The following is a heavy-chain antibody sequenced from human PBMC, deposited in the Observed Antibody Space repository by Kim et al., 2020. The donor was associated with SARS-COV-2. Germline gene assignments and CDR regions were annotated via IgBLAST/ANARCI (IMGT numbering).Heavy chain of an antibody. CDR2: INHSGST. V-gene: IGHV4-34*01. D-gene: IGHD3-22*01. Sequence: SETLSLTCAVYGGSFSGYYWSWIRQPPGKGLEWIGEINHSGSTNYNPSLKSRVTISVDTSKNQFSLKLSSVTAADTAVYYCARIGPRRYYYDSSGNDYWGQGTLVTVSS. CDR1: GGSFSGYY. CDR3: ARIGPRRYYYDSSGNDY. J-gene: IGHJ4*02.